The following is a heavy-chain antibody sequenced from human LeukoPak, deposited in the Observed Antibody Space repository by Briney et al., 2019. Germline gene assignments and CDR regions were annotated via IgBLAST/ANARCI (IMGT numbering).Heavy chain of an antibody. CDR2: IKSKTDGGTT. V-gene: IGHV3-15*01. CDR3: TTDKLLWFGDRFDY. Sequence: GGSLRLSCAASGFPFSNAWMSWVRQAPGKGLEWVGRIKSKTDGGTTDYAAPVKGRFTISRDDSKNTLYLQMNSLKTEDTAVYYCTTDKLLWFGDRFDYWGQGTLVTVSS. D-gene: IGHD3-10*01. J-gene: IGHJ4*02. CDR1: GFPFSNAW.